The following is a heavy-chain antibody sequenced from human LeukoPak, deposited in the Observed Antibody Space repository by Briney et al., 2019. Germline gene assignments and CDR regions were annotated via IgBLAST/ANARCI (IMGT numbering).Heavy chain of an antibody. CDR3: ARDKVSGGNYYFTRRYFDY. D-gene: IGHD1-26*01. CDR2: INPNSGGT. CDR1: GYTFTVYY. V-gene: IGHV1-2*02. J-gene: IGHJ4*02. Sequence: ASVKVSCKASGYTFTVYYMHWVRQAPGQGLEWMGWINPNSGGTNYAQKFQGRVTMTRDTSISTAYMELSRLRSDDTAVYYCARDKVSGGNYYFTRRYFDYWGQGTLVTVSS.